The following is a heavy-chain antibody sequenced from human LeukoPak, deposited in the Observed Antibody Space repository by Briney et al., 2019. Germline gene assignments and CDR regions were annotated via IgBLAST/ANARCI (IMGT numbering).Heavy chain of an antibody. J-gene: IGHJ3*02. V-gene: IGHV3-23*01. D-gene: IGHD2/OR15-2a*01. CDR1: GFTFSTYA. CDR3: AKNIGNSRRCAFDI. Sequence: PGGSLTLSCIVSGFTFSTYAMSWVRQPPGKGLEWVSVISPSGGSTYYADPGKGRFTISRDNSKNTLYLQMNGQRAEDRGLCCCAKNIGNSRRCAFDIWGEGTMVSVS. CDR2: ISPSGGST.